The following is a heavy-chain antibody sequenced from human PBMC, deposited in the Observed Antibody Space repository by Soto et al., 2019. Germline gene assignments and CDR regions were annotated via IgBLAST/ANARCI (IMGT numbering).Heavy chain of an antibody. D-gene: IGHD6-13*01. CDR2: IYYSGST. CDR3: ARVAAAGSYYYYMDV. Sequence: QVQLQESGPGLVKPSETLSLTCTVSGGSISSYYWSWIRQPPGKGLEWIGYIYYSGSTNYNPSLKSRVTTSVDTSKNQFSLKLSAVTAADTAVYYCARVAAAGSYYYYMDVWGKGTTVTVSS. V-gene: IGHV4-59*01. J-gene: IGHJ6*03. CDR1: GGSISSYY.